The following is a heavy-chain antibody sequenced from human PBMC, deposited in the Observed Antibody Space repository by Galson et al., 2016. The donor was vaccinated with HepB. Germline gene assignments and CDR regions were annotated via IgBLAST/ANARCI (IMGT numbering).Heavy chain of an antibody. V-gene: IGHV1-69*13. CDR1: GDTFGSYA. CDR2: IIPVFGTA. Sequence: SVKASCKASGDTFGSYAISWVRQAPGQGLEWMGGIIPVFGTANYLQKFQGRVTITADESTYTAYMELSSLRSEDTAVYYCASSTVTTSYYFDQWGQGTLVIVSS. CDR3: ASSTVTTSYYFDQ. J-gene: IGHJ4*02. D-gene: IGHD4-11*01.